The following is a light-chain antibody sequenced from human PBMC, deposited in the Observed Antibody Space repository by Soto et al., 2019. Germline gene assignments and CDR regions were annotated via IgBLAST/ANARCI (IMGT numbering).Light chain of an antibody. V-gene: IGKV1-27*01. J-gene: IGKJ3*01. Sequence: DIQMTQSPSSLSASVGDRVTITCRASQGISNYLAWYQQKPGKVPKLLIYAASTLQSGVPSRFSGSGSGTDFTLTSSSLQPEDGATYYCQKYNSARFTFGPGTKVDSK. CDR3: QKYNSARFT. CDR1: QGISNY. CDR2: AAS.